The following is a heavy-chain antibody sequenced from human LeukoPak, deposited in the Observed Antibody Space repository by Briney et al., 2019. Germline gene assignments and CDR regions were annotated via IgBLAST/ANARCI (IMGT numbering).Heavy chain of an antibody. J-gene: IGHJ4*02. CDR2: TIPIFGTA. Sequence: SVKVSCKASGGTFSSYAISWVRQAPGQGLEWMGGTIPIFGTANYAQKFQGRVTITADESTSTAYMELSSRRSEDTAVYYCARGYDYVWGSYRLDYWGQGTLVTVSS. V-gene: IGHV1-69*13. CDR3: ARGYDYVWGSYRLDY. CDR1: GGTFSSYA. D-gene: IGHD3-16*02.